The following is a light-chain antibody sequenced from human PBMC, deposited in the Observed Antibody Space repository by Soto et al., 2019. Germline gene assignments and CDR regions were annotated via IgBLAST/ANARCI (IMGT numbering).Light chain of an antibody. CDR3: QHRSNWLA. CDR2: DAS. J-gene: IGKJ4*01. Sequence: EIVLTQSPATLSLYPGERATLSCRASQSVSSYLAWYQQKPGQAPRLLIYDASNRATGIPARFSGSGSGTDFTLTITSLEPEDFAVYYCQHRSNWLAFGGGTKVEIK. CDR1: QSVSSY. V-gene: IGKV3-11*01.